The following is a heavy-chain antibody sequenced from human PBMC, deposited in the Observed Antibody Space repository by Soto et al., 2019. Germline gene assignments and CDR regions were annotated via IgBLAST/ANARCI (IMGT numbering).Heavy chain of an antibody. D-gene: IGHD7-27*01. J-gene: IGHJ4*02. V-gene: IGHV4-59*11. Sequence: QVQLQESGPGLVKPSETLSLTCTVSGGSISNHYWSWTRQPPGKGLEWIGYIYYNGNTNYNPPRKSRVTMSVDTSKNQISLKLSSVTAADTAVYYCTRANWYSEYWGQGTLVTVSS. CDR1: GGSISNHY. CDR3: TRANWYSEY. CDR2: IYYNGNT.